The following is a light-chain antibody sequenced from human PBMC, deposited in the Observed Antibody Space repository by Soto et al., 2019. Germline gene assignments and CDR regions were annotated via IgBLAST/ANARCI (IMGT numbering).Light chain of an antibody. CDR1: RRISTS. CDR3: HQSYSLPQT. V-gene: IGKV1-39*01. J-gene: IGKJ2*01. CDR2: GAS. Sequence: DIQLTQSPSSLSASVGDRVSITCRASRRISTSLNWYQQKPGKAPKVLIHGASTLQSGVPSKFRGTGSGTDFTLTISILQPEDLATSFCHQSYSLPQTFGQGTKLENK.